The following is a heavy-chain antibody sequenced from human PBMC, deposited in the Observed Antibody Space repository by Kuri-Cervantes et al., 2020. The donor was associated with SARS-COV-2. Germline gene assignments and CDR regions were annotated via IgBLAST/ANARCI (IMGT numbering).Heavy chain of an antibody. J-gene: IGHJ3*02. CDR1: RFTSSNAW. CDR2: IISKTDGGTT. V-gene: IGHV3-15*01. Sequence: GRSLRLSCAASRFTSSNAWMSWVRPAPGKWLEWVGRIISKTDGGTTDYAAPVKGRLNISRDDSKNTLYLQMNSLKTEDTAVYYCTAPGSTSCYFCAFDIWGQGTMVTVSS. D-gene: IGHD2-2*01. CDR3: TAPGSTSCYFCAFDI.